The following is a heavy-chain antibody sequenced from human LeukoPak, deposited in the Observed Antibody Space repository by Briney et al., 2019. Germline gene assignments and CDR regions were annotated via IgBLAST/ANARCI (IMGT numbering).Heavy chain of an antibody. CDR3: AKDSYGMDV. CDR1: GFTFNDYD. V-gene: IGHV3-30*18. Sequence: PGGSLRLSCAASGFTFNDYDMHWVRQAPGKGLDWVAVISHDGSNEYYADSVKGRFTTSRDNSKNTVSLQMNSLSAEDTAVYYCAKDSYGMDVWGQGTTVTVSS. J-gene: IGHJ6*02. CDR2: ISHDGSNE.